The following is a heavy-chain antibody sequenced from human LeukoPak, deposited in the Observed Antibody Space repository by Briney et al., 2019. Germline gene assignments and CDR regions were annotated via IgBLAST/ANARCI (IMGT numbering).Heavy chain of an antibody. V-gene: IGHV3-74*01. CDR2: IKGEGSPT. D-gene: IGHD4-17*01. CDR3: ARASTTVPNLLDH. J-gene: IGHJ4*02. Sequence: GGSLRLSCAPSGFTFSTYWMHCVRQAPGKGRVWVARIKGEGSPTISAASVKGRFTISRDNSKNTLYLQTSSLRAEDTAVYYCARASTTVPNLLDHWGRGTLVTVSS. CDR1: GFTFSTYW.